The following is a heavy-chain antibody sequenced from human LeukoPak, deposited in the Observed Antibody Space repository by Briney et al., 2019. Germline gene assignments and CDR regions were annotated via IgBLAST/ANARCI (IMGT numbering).Heavy chain of an antibody. J-gene: IGHJ6*02. CDR2: MNPNSGNT. Sequence: ASVKVSCKASGYTFTSYDINWVRQATGQGLEWMGWMNPNSGNTGYAQKFQGRVTMTRNTSISTAYMELSSLRSEDTAVYYCAIAVALYYGMDVWGQGTTVTVSS. D-gene: IGHD6-19*01. V-gene: IGHV1-8*01. CDR3: AIAVALYYGMDV. CDR1: GYTFTSYD.